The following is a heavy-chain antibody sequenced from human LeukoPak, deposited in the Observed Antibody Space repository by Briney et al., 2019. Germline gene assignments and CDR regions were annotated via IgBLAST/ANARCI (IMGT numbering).Heavy chain of an antibody. CDR1: GFTFSSYS. J-gene: IGHJ4*02. CDR3: ARKDYGDWGLGY. CDR2: INRTNSYM. Sequence: GGSLRLSCAASGFTFSSYSMNWVRQAPGKGLEWVSSINRTNSYMKYADSVKGRFTISRDNAKNLLYLQMNSLRAEDTAVYYCARKDYGDWGLGYWGQGTLITVSS. V-gene: IGHV3-21*01. D-gene: IGHD4-17*01.